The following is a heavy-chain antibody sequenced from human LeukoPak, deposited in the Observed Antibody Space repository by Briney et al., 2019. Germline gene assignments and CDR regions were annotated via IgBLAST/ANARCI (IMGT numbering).Heavy chain of an antibody. CDR3: ARGRTLVLTPAAIPYYFDC. Sequence: GGSLRLSCAASGFTFSRYWMTWVRQVPGKGLEWVANIKQDGSEIHYVDSVKGRFSISRDNAKNSLYLQMNSLGAEDTAVYYCARGRTLVLTPAAIPYYFDCGGQGTLVTVSS. J-gene: IGHJ4*02. CDR1: GFTFSRYW. D-gene: IGHD2-8*01. V-gene: IGHV3-7*04. CDR2: IKQDGSEI.